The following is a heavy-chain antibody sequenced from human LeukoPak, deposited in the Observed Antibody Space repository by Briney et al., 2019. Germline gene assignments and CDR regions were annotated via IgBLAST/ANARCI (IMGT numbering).Heavy chain of an antibody. V-gene: IGHV3-48*02. CDR1: GFTFSSYN. J-gene: IGHJ4*02. Sequence: GGSLRLSCAASGFTFSSYNMNWVRQAPGKGLEWVSYISSSSSTIYYADSVKGRFTIPRDNAKNSLYLQMNSLRDEDTAVYYCARGRRGYSGYDFDYWGQGTLVTVSS. CDR3: ARGRRGYSGYDFDY. CDR2: ISSSSSTI. D-gene: IGHD5-12*01.